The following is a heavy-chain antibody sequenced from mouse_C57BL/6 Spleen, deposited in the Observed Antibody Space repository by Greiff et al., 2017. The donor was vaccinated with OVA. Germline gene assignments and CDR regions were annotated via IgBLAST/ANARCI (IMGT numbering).Heavy chain of an antibody. CDR1: GYTFTSYW. V-gene: IGHV1-53*01. Sequence: VQLQQPGTELVKPGASVKLSCKASGYTFTSYWMHWVKQRPGQGLEWIGNINPSNGGTNYNEKFKSKATLTVDKSSSTAYMQLSSLTSEDSAVYYCARSTNWDSYWYFDVWGTGTTVTVSS. J-gene: IGHJ1*03. CDR3: ARSTNWDSYWYFDV. D-gene: IGHD4-1*01. CDR2: INPSNGGT.